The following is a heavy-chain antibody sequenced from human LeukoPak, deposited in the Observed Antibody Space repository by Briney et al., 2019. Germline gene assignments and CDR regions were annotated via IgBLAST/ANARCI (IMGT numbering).Heavy chain of an antibody. J-gene: IGHJ4*02. D-gene: IGHD6-6*01. CDR3: ARQSYSSSPGGLYYFDY. CDR2: IYYSGST. Sequence: SETLSLTCTVSGGSISSSSYYWGWIRQPPGKGLEWIGSIYYSGSTYYNPSLKSRDTISVDTSKNQFSLKLSSVTAADTAVYYCARQSYSSSPGGLYYFDYWGQGTLVTVSS. V-gene: IGHV4-39*01. CDR1: GGSISSSSYY.